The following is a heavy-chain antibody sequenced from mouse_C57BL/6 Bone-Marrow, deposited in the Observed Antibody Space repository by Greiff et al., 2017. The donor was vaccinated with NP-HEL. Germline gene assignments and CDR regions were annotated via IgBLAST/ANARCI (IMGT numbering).Heavy chain of an antibody. CDR3: ARWDIYEYDAGADY. J-gene: IGHJ2*01. Sequence: QVQLQQPGAELVKPGASVKMSCKASGYTFTSYWITWVKQRPGQGLEWIGDIYPGSGSTNYNEKFKSKATLTVDTSSSTAYMQLSSLTSEDSAVYYCARWDIYEYDAGADYWGQGTTLTVSS. D-gene: IGHD2-4*01. CDR2: IYPGSGST. V-gene: IGHV1-55*01. CDR1: GYTFTSYW.